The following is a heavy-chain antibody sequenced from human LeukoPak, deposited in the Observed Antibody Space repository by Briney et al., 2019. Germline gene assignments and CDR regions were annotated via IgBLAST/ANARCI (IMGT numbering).Heavy chain of an antibody. D-gene: IGHD2-2*01. V-gene: IGHV4-39*01. CDR2: MYYSGST. J-gene: IGHJ4*02. Sequence: SETLSLTCAVSGGSISSSNWWSWVRQPPGKGLEWIGSMYYSGSTYYNPSLKSRVTISVDTSKNQFSLKLSSVTAADTAVYYCASYCSSTRCYVFDYWGQGTLVTVSS. CDR3: ASYCSSTRCYVFDY. CDR1: GGSISSSNW.